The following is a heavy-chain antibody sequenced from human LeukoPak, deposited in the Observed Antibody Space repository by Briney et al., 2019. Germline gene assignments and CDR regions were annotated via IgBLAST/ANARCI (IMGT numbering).Heavy chain of an antibody. J-gene: IGHJ2*01. CDR1: GFTFSSYA. CDR2: LSASGGST. D-gene: IGHD3-22*01. V-gene: IGHV3-23*01. CDR3: AKSPTYYFDSSAKRYFDL. Sequence: GGSLRLSCAGSGFTFSSYAMNWVRQAPGTGLEWVSGLSASGGSTYYADSVKGRFTISRDNSKNTLFLQSTSLGAEDTAVYYCAKSPTYYFDSSAKRYFDLWGRGTLVTVSS.